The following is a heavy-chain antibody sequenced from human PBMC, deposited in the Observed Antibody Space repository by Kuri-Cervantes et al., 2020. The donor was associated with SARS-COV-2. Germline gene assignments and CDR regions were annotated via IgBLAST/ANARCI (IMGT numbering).Heavy chain of an antibody. CDR2: INHSGST. CDR3: ARGRWSPL. D-gene: IGHD2-15*01. CDR1: GGSFSGYY. Sequence: SETLSLTCAVYGGSFSGYYWIWIRQPPGKGLEWIGEINHSGSTNYNPSLKRRVTISVDTSKNQFSLKLRSVTAADTAVYYCARGRWSPLWGQGTLVTVSS. V-gene: IGHV4-34*01. J-gene: IGHJ4*02.